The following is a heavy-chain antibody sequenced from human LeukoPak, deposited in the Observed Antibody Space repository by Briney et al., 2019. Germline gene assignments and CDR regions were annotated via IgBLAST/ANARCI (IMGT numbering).Heavy chain of an antibody. V-gene: IGHV3-23*01. Sequence: GGSLRLSCGASGFTFRNAWMGWVRQAPGKGLEWVSAISGSDDGTYYADSVKGRFTISRDNTRNTLYLQMNTLKAEDTAVYFCAKSPVSSCRGSFCYPFDYWGQGNLVTVSS. D-gene: IGHD2-15*01. CDR2: ISGSDDGT. CDR3: AKSPVSSCRGSFCYPFDY. CDR1: GFTFRNAW. J-gene: IGHJ4*02.